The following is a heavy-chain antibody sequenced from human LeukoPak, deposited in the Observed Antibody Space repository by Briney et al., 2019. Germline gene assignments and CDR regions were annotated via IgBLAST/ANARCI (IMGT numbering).Heavy chain of an antibody. Sequence: GGSLRLSCAASGFTFSSYSMNWVRQAPGKGLEWVSYISSSSSTIYYADSVKGRFTISRDNAKNSLYLQMNSLRAEDTAVYYCARDRDYYDSSGYLTEPFDYWGQGTLVTVSS. CDR1: GFTFSSYS. D-gene: IGHD3-22*01. CDR2: ISSSSSTI. J-gene: IGHJ4*02. V-gene: IGHV3-48*04. CDR3: ARDRDYYDSSGYLTEPFDY.